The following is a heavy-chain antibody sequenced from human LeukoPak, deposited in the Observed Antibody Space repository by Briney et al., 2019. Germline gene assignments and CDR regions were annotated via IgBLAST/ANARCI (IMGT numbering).Heavy chain of an antibody. CDR3: ARDFWSGYYTED. CDR2: ISGSSSGSTSII. CDR1: GIIFSTYA. V-gene: IGHV3-48*04. D-gene: IGHD3-3*01. J-gene: IGHJ4*02. Sequence: EGPLRLSCEFSGIIFSTYAMNWVRQAPGKGLGWISYISGSSSGSTSIIHYADSVKGRFTISRDNAKNSLHLQMDSLSAEDTAVYYCARDFWSGYYTEDWGQGALVIVSS.